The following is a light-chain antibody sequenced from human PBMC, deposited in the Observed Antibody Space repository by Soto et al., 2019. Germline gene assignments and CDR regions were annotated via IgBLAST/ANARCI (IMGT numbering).Light chain of an antibody. CDR2: AAS. Sequence: AIQMTQSPSSLSASVGDRVTITCRARQGISDDLGWYQQKPGKAPKLLIYAASSLQSGVPSRFSGSGSGTDFTLTISSLQPEDFATYYCLQDYNSPRAFGQGTRVEIK. V-gene: IGKV1-6*01. J-gene: IGKJ1*01. CDR3: LQDYNSPRA. CDR1: QGISDD.